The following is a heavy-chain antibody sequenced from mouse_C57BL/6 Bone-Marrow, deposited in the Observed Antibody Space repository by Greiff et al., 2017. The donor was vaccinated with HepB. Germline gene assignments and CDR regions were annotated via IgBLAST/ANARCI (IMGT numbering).Heavy chain of an antibody. Sequence: VQLVESGAELVRPGASVTLSCKASGYTFTDYEMHWVKQTPVHGLEWIGAIDPETGGTAYNQKFKGKAILTADKSSSTAYMELRSLTSEDSAVYYCTSIRNHFAYWGQGTLVTVSA. CDR2: IDPETGGT. CDR1: GYTFTDYE. CDR3: TSIRNHFAY. V-gene: IGHV1-15*01. J-gene: IGHJ3*01.